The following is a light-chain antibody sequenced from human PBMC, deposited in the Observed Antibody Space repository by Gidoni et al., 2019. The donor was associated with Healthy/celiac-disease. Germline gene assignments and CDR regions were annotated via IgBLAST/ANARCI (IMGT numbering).Light chain of an antibody. Sequence: DIVMTQSPDSLAVSLGERATINCKSSRSVLYSSNNKNYLAWYQQKPGQPPKLLIYWASTRESGVPDRFSGSGSGTDFTLTISSLQAEDVAVYYCQQYYSTLTFGGGTKVEIK. V-gene: IGKV4-1*01. J-gene: IGKJ4*01. CDR1: RSVLYSSNNKNY. CDR2: WAS. CDR3: QQYYSTLT.